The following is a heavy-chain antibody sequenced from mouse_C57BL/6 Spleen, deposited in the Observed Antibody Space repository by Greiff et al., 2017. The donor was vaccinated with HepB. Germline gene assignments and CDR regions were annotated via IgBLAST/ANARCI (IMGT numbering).Heavy chain of an antibody. CDR2: ISYDGSN. D-gene: IGHD2-3*01. Sequence: EVQLQESGPGLVKPSQSLSLTCSVTGYSITSGYYWNWIRQFPGNKLEWMGYISYDGSNNYNPSLKNRIYITRDTSKNQFFLKLNSVTTEDTATYYCARSYDGYYNYAMDYWGQGTSVTVSS. CDR3: ARSYDGYYNYAMDY. J-gene: IGHJ4*01. CDR1: GYSITSGYY. V-gene: IGHV3-6*01.